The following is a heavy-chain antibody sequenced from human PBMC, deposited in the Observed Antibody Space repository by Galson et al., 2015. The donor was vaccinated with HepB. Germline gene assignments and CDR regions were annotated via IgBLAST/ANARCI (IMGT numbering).Heavy chain of an antibody. D-gene: IGHD6-19*01. V-gene: IGHV3-64D*06. J-gene: IGHJ4*02. CDR1: AFNFSSLV. CDR3: VKARSFSSGCYTD. Sequence: SLRLYCAAPAFNFSSLVMHWVRQAPGKGLEYVSAIGNNGGSTYHADSVKGRFTVSRDNSTNTVHLQMSSLGADDTAVYYCVKARSFSSGCYTDWGQGTLVTVSS. CDR2: IGNNGGST.